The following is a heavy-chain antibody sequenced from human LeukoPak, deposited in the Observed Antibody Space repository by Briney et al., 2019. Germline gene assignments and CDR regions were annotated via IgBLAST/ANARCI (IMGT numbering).Heavy chain of an antibody. D-gene: IGHD2-2*01. Sequence: GGSLRLSCAASGFTFSSYRMNWVRQAPGKGLEWVSSISTSSSYIYYADSVKGRFTISRDNAKNSLYLQMNSLRAEDTAVYYCASQPFTSRWGQGTLVTVSS. CDR1: GFTFSSYR. CDR2: ISTSSSYI. V-gene: IGHV3-21*01. J-gene: IGHJ4*02. CDR3: ASQPFTSR.